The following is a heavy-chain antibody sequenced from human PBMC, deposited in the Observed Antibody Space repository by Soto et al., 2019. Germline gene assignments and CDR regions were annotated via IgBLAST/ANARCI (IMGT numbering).Heavy chain of an antibody. CDR1: GGSISSGDYY. V-gene: IGHV4-30-4*01. CDR2: IYYSGST. CDR3: ARAPGTMDNWFDP. Sequence: SETLSLTCTVSGGSISSGDYYWSWIRQPPGKGLEWIGYIYYSGSTYYNSSLKSRVTISVDTSENQFSLKLSSVTAADTAVYYCARAPGTMDNWFDPWGQGTLVTVSS. D-gene: IGHD1-7*01. J-gene: IGHJ5*02.